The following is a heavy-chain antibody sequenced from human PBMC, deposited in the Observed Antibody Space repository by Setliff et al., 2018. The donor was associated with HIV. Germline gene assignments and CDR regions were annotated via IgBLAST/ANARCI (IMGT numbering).Heavy chain of an antibody. CDR3: AKDRSGSYSFARD. J-gene: IGHJ4*02. V-gene: IGHV3-33*03. D-gene: IGHD1-26*01. CDR2: IWHDGSNK. CDR1: GFTFSNYG. Sequence: GGSLRLSCAASGFTFSNYGMNWVRQAPGKGLEWVAVIWHDGSNKYYADSVKGRFTVARDNAKNSLYLQMNSLRAEDTAVYYCAKDRSGSYSFARDWGQGTLVTVSS.